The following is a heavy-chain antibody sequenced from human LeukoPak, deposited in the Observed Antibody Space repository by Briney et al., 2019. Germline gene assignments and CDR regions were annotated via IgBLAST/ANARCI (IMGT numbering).Heavy chain of an antibody. Sequence: ASVKVSCTASGYTFTGYYMHWVRQAPGQGLEWMGWINPNSGGTNYAQKFQGRVTMTRDTSISTAYMELSRLRSDDTAVYYCARGERWLRWGRGRPDAFDIWGQGTMVTVSS. CDR3: ARGERWLRWGRGRPDAFDI. V-gene: IGHV1-2*02. CDR1: GYTFTGYY. D-gene: IGHD5-24*01. J-gene: IGHJ3*02. CDR2: INPNSGGT.